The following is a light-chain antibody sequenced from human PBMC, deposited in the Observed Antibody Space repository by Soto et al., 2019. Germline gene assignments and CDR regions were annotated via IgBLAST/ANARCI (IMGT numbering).Light chain of an antibody. J-gene: IGKJ1*01. Sequence: EIVLTQSPGTLSLSPGERATLSCRASQSVSSSYLAWFQQKPGQAPRLLIYGVSSRATGIPDRFSGSGAGTDFTLTISRLEPEDFAVYYCHQYGGSPRTFGQGTNVDIK. CDR3: HQYGGSPRT. V-gene: IGKV3-20*01. CDR1: QSVSSSY. CDR2: GVS.